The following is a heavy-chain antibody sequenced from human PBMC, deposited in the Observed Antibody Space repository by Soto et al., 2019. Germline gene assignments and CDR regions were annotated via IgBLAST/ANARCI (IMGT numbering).Heavy chain of an antibody. Sequence: PGETLSLTCTVSGGSISSSSYYWGWIRQPPGKGLEWIGSIYYSGSTYYNPSLKSRVTISVDTSKNQFSLRLSSVTAADTAVYYCAYPLWFGELLPYYYYGMDVWGQGTTVTVSS. CDR1: GGSISSSSYY. D-gene: IGHD3-10*01. V-gene: IGHV4-39*01. CDR2: IYYSGST. J-gene: IGHJ6*02. CDR3: AYPLWFGELLPYYYYGMDV.